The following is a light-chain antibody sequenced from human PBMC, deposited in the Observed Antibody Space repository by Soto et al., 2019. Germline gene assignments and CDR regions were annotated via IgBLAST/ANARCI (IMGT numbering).Light chain of an antibody. V-gene: IGKV3-11*01. CDR2: DTY. CDR3: QQRSKWPLT. J-gene: IGKJ4*01. CDR1: QSVANY. Sequence: EIVLTQSPATLSLSPGERATLSCRTSQSVANYLAWYQQKPGQAPRLLIYDTYNRAPGIPARFSGSGSGTDFTLTISSLEPEDLAVYYCQQRSKWPLTFGGGTKVGIK.